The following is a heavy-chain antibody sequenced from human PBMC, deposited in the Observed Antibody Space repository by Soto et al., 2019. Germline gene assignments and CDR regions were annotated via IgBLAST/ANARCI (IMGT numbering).Heavy chain of an antibody. Sequence: QVQLVQSGAEVKKPGSSVKVSCKASAGTFSSYTISWVRQAPGQGLEWMGRIIPILGIANYAQKFQGRVTITADKSTITAYMELSSLRSEDTAVYYCARDEGDSSGYRRYFDLWGRGTLVAVAS. D-gene: IGHD3-22*01. J-gene: IGHJ2*01. V-gene: IGHV1-69*08. CDR2: IIPILGIA. CDR1: AGTFSSYT. CDR3: ARDEGDSSGYRRYFDL.